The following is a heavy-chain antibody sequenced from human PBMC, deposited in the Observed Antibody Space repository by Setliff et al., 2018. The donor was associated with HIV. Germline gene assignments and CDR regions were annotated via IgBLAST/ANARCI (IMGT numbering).Heavy chain of an antibody. CDR3: ARDLHCSGGSCYSRMGYYYYYMDV. Sequence: GGSLRLSCVASGFTFSSYSMNWVRQAPGKGLEWVSYISSSSSTIYYADSVKGRFTISRDNAKNSLYLQMNSLRAEDTAVYYCARDLHCSGGSCYSRMGYYYYYMDVWGKGTTVTVSS. V-gene: IGHV3-48*01. CDR2: ISSSSSTI. J-gene: IGHJ6*03. CDR1: GFTFSSYS. D-gene: IGHD2-15*01.